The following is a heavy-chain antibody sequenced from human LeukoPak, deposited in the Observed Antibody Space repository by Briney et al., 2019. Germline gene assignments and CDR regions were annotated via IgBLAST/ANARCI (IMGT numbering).Heavy chain of an antibody. J-gene: IGHJ4*02. V-gene: IGHV1-18*01. Sequence: ASVRVSCKASGYSFTNYGITWVREAPGQGLEWVGWISVYNGNRNYAQKFQGRVSMTTDTSTNTVYMEMRSLRSDDTALYYCVRDNRDSSGWDFDYWGQGTLVTVSS. CDR2: ISVYNGNR. CDR1: GYSFTNYG. D-gene: IGHD6-19*01. CDR3: VRDNRDSSGWDFDY.